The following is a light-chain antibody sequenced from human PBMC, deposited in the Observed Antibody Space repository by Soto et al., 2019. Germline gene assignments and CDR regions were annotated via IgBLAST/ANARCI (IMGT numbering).Light chain of an antibody. CDR3: QHYHSQSIT. CDR2: AAS. J-gene: IGKJ4*01. V-gene: IGKV1-5*01. CDR1: ENIFKF. Sequence: DILLIQSPATLSASVGDRITITCRASENIFKFLAWYQQRSGSAPNLLIYAASDLEKGVPSRFSGRGSGTEFTLTIDNLQPNDSATLFCQHYHSQSITFGGGTQVDVK.